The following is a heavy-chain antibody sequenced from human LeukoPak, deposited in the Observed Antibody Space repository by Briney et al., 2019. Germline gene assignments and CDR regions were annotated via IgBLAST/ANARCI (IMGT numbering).Heavy chain of an antibody. D-gene: IGHD2-15*01. V-gene: IGHV1-2*02. Sequence: GASVKVSCKASGYTFTSYYMHWVRQAPGQGLEWMGWINPNSGGTNYAQKFQGRVTMTRDTSISTAYMELSRLRSDDTAVYYCARDSCSGGSCYFDYWGQGTLVTVSS. J-gene: IGHJ4*02. CDR3: ARDSCSGGSCYFDY. CDR2: INPNSGGT. CDR1: GYTFTSYY.